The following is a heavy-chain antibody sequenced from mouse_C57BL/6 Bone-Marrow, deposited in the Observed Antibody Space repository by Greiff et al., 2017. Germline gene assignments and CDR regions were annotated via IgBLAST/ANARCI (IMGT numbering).Heavy chain of an antibody. CDR3: ARYGSKVWFAY. CDR2: IDPSDSYT. Sequence: QVQLQQPGAELVMPGASVKLSCKASGYTFTSYWMHWVKQRPGQGLEWIGEIDPSDSYTNYNQKFKGKSTLTVDKSSSTAYMQLSSLTSEYSAVYYCARYGSKVWFAYWGQGTLVTVSA. D-gene: IGHD1-1*01. V-gene: IGHV1-69*01. J-gene: IGHJ3*01. CDR1: GYTFTSYW.